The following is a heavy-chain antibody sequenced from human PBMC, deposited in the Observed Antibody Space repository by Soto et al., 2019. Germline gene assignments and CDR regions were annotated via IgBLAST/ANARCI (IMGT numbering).Heavy chain of an antibody. CDR1: GFTFSSYG. CDR3: AKVALLFYGDYGSLDY. Sequence: ESGGGVVQPGRSLRLSCAASGFTFSSYGMHWVRQAPGKGLEWVAVISYDGSNKYYADSVKGRFTISRDNSKNTLYLQMNSLRAEDTAVYYCAKVALLFYGDYGSLDYWGQGTLVTVSS. CDR2: ISYDGSNK. J-gene: IGHJ4*02. D-gene: IGHD4-17*01. V-gene: IGHV3-30*18.